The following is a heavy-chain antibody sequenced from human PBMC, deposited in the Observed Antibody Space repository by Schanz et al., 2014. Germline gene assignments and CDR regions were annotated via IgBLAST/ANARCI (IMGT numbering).Heavy chain of an antibody. CDR3: AKDLISGWSGFDS. V-gene: IGHV3-30*18. J-gene: IGHJ4*02. CDR1: GFNFANHA. CDR2: ISSDGSKK. D-gene: IGHD6-19*01. Sequence: QVQLVESGGGVVQPGRSLRLSCAASGFNFANHAIHWVRQGQGNGLQWGAVISSDGSKKLYADSVKARFTISRDNSKNSVSLQMDSLRPEDTAVYFCAKDLISGWSGFDSWGQGTLVIVSS.